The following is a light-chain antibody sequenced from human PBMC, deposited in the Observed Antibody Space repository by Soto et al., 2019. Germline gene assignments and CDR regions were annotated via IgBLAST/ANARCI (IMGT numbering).Light chain of an antibody. J-gene: IGLJ2*01. Sequence: NFMLTQPHSVSQSPGKTVTISCTGSGGSIASSYVQWYQQRPGSVPTTVIYENNQRPSGVPDRFSGSIDTSSNSASLTISGLQTEDEADYYCQSYDYSSRRVIFGGGTQLTVL. CDR3: QSYDYSSRRVI. CDR2: ENN. V-gene: IGLV6-57*02. CDR1: GGSIASSY.